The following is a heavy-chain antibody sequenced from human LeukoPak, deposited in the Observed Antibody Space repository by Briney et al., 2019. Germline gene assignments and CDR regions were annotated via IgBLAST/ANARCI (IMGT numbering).Heavy chain of an antibody. Sequence: SETLSLTCTVSGGSISSGSYYWSWIRQPAGKELEWIGRIYTSGSTNYNPSLKSRVTISVDTSKNQFSLKLSSVTAADTAVYYCAREVPQLGILTGRDWGQGTLVTVSS. J-gene: IGHJ4*02. CDR3: AREVPQLGILTGRD. V-gene: IGHV4-61*02. D-gene: IGHD3-9*01. CDR2: IYTSGST. CDR1: GGSISSGSYY.